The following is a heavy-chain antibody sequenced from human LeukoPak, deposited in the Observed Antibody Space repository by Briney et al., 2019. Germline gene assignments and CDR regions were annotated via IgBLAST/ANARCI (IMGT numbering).Heavy chain of an antibody. CDR1: GGSISSSSYY. D-gene: IGHD2-2*01. J-gene: IGHJ4*02. CDR2: IYYSGST. V-gene: IGHV4-39*07. CDR3: AGTLGYCSSSFCYLKY. Sequence: SETLSLTCTVSGGSISSSSYYWGWIRQPPGKGLEWIGSIYYSGSTYYNPSLKSRVTISVDTSKNQFSLKLSSVTAADTAVYYCAGTLGYCSSSFCYLKYWGQGTLVTVSS.